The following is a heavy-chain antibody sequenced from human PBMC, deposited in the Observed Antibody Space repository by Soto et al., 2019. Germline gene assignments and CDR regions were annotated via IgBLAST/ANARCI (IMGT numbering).Heavy chain of an antibody. J-gene: IGHJ6*02. CDR2: ISAYNGNT. V-gene: IGHV1-18*01. Sequence: GASVKVSCKASGYTFTSYGISWVRQAPGQGLEWMGWISAYNGNTNYAQKLQGRVTMTTDTSTSTAYMELRSLRSDDTAVYYCAREWSGNYYDSSGYYPDYYYGMDVWGQGTTVTVSS. D-gene: IGHD3-22*01. CDR1: GYTFTSYG. CDR3: AREWSGNYYDSSGYYPDYYYGMDV.